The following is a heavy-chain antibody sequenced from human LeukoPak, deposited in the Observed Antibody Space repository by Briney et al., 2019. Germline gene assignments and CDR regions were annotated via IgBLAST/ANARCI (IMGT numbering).Heavy chain of an antibody. J-gene: IGHJ4*02. Sequence: SGGSLRLSCAASGFTFTTYWMSWVRQLPGKGLEWVAFIRYDGSNKCYADSVKGRFTISRDNSKNTLYLQMNSLRAEDTAVYYCAKDGLPPYYYGSGSLDYWGQGTPVTVSS. CDR2: IRYDGSNK. CDR3: AKDGLPPYYYGSGSLDY. V-gene: IGHV3-30*02. D-gene: IGHD3-10*01. CDR1: GFTFTTYW.